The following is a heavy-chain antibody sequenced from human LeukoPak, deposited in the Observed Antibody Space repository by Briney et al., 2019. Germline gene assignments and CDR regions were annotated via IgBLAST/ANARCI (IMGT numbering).Heavy chain of an antibody. CDR1: GYTFTSYY. V-gene: IGHV1-46*03. D-gene: IGHD3-3*01. CDR2: INPSGGST. CDR3: ARGGNDFWSGLGLDY. J-gene: IGHJ4*02. Sequence: ASVKVSCKASGYTFTSYYMHWVRQAPGQGLEWMGIINPSGGSTSYAQKFQGRVTMTRDTSTSTVYMELSSLRSEDTAVYYCARGGNDFWSGLGLDYWGQGILVTVSS.